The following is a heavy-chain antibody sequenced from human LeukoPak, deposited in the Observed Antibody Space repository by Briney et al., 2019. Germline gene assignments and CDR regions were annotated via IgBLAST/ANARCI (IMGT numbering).Heavy chain of an antibody. CDR2: IGGSGTTT. Sequence: GWALRLSCAASGFTFSSYGMSWVRQAPGKGLEWVSAIGGSGTTTYYADSVKGRFTISRDNSKNTLYLQMNSLRAADTAVYYCAKVLSGSINWGQGTLVTVSS. V-gene: IGHV3-23*01. CDR3: AKVLSGSIN. D-gene: IGHD3-10*01. J-gene: IGHJ4*02. CDR1: GFTFSSYG.